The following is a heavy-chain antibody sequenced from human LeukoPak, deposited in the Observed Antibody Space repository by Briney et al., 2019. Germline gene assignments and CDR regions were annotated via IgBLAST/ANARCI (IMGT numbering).Heavy chain of an antibody. CDR2: IYHSGST. V-gene: IGHV4-38-2*02. D-gene: IGHD3-22*01. CDR3: ARGSGFEWFDP. Sequence: PSETLSLTCTVSGYSISSGYYWGWIRQPPGKGLEWIGSIYHSGSTYYNPSLKSRVTISVDTSKNQFSLKLSSVTAADTAVYYCARGSGFEWFDPWGRGTLVTVSS. J-gene: IGHJ5*02. CDR1: GYSISSGYY.